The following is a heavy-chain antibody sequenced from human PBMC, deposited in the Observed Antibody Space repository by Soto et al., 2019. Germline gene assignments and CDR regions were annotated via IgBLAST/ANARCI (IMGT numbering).Heavy chain of an antibody. CDR3: AAEGIGNIAAAHPPFDI. Sequence: GASVKVSCEASGFTFTSSAMQWVRQAREQRLEWIGWIVVGSGNTNYAQKFQERVTITRDMSTSTAYMELSSLRSEDTAVYYCAAEGIGNIAAAHPPFDIWGQGTMVTVSS. J-gene: IGHJ3*02. D-gene: IGHD6-13*01. V-gene: IGHV1-58*02. CDR2: IVVGSGNT. CDR1: GFTFTSSA.